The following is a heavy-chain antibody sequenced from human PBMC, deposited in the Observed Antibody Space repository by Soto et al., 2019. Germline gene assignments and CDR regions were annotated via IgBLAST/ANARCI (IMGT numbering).Heavy chain of an antibody. CDR1: GYSVSSNSAA. CDR2: TYYRSKWYN. V-gene: IGHV6-1*01. D-gene: IGHD6-13*01. CDR3: ARGGGKQLDFWFEP. Sequence: SQTLSLTCAISGYSVSSNSAAWNWIIQSPSRGLEWLGRTYYRSKWYNDYAVSVKSRITINPDTSKNQFSLQLNSVTPEDTAVYYCARGGGKQLDFWFEPWGQRTLVTVSS. J-gene: IGHJ5*02.